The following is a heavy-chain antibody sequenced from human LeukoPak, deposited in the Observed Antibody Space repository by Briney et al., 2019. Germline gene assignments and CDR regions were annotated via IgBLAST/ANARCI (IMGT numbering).Heavy chain of an antibody. CDR1: GFTFSSYA. J-gene: IGHJ4*02. V-gene: IGHV3-23*01. D-gene: IGHD2-21*02. CDR3: AKGVYCGGDCYSPYYFDY. CDR2: ISGSGGST. Sequence: PGGSLRLSCAASGFTFSSYAMSWVRQAPGKGLEWVSAISGSGGSTYYADSVKGRFTISRDNSKNTLYLQMNSLRAEDTAVYYCAKGVYCGGDCYSPYYFDYWGQGTLVTVSS.